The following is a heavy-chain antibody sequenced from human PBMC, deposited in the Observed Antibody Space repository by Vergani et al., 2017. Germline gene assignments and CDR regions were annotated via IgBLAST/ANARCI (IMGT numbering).Heavy chain of an antibody. CDR3: AKGRSPDYYYYYYMDV. J-gene: IGHJ6*03. Sequence: VQLVESGGGVVQPGRSLRLSCAASGFTFDDYAMHWVRQAPGKGLEWVSGISWNSGSIGYADSVKGRFTISRDNAKNSLYLQMNSLRAEDTALYYCAKGRSPDYYYYYYMDVWGKGTTVTVSS. CDR2: ISWNSGSI. CDR1: GFTFDDYA. V-gene: IGHV3-9*01.